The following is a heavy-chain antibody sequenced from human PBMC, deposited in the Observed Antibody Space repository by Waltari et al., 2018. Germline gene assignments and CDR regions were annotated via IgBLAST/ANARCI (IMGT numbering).Heavy chain of an antibody. CDR2: IRYDGSNK. CDR1: GFTFSSYW. CDR3: ARGSRWTRYSYGRNYYFDY. J-gene: IGHJ4*02. D-gene: IGHD5-18*01. V-gene: IGHV3-7*01. Sequence: EVQLVESGGGLVQPGGSLRLSCAASGFTFSSYWMSWVRQAPGKGLEWVAFIRYDGSNKYYADSVKGRFTISRDNAKNSLYLQMNSLRAEDTAVYYCARGSRWTRYSYGRNYYFDYWGQGTLVTVSS.